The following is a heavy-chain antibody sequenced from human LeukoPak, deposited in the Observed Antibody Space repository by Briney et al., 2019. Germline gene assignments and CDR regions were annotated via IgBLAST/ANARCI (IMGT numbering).Heavy chain of an antibody. CDR2: ISGSGGST. D-gene: IGHD3-10*01. V-gene: IGHV3-23*01. CDR1: GFTFSSYA. Sequence: PGGSLRLSCAASGFTFSSYAMSWVRQAPGKGLEWVSAISGSGGSTYYADSVKGRFTISRDNSKNTLYLQMNSLRAEDTAVYYCAKAIYGSGSYAKEANFDYWGQGTLVTVSS. CDR3: AKAIYGSGSYAKEANFDY. J-gene: IGHJ4*02.